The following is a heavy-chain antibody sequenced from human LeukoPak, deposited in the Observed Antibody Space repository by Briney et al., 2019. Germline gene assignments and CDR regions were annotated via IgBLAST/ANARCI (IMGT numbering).Heavy chain of an antibody. D-gene: IGHD6-19*01. J-gene: IGHJ4*02. V-gene: IGHV3-23*01. CDR2: ISTGGGST. CDR1: GFTFSRNG. CDR3: ARESGGRDGSGWQYATDY. Sequence: PGGSLRLSCAASGFTFSRNGMTWVRQAPGKGLEWVSAISTGGGSTYYADSVKGRFTISRDNSKNTLYLQMNSLRAEDTAVYYCARESGGRDGSGWQYATDYWGQGTLVTVSS.